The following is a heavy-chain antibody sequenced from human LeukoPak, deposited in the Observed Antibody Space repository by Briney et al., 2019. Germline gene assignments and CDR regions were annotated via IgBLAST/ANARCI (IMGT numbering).Heavy chain of an antibody. J-gene: IGHJ4*02. CDR3: ARERGYCSSTSCPLFDY. CDR2: IYYSGST. V-gene: IGHV4-59*01. CDR1: GGSISSYY. D-gene: IGHD2-2*01. Sequence: PSETLSLTCTVSGGSISSYYWSWIRQPPGKGLEWIGYIYYSGSTNYNPSLKSRVTISVDTSKNQFSLKLSSVTAADTAVYYCARERGYCSSTSCPLFDYWGQGTLVTVSS.